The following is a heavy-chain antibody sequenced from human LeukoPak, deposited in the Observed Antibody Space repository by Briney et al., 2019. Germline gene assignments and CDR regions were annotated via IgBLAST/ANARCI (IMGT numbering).Heavy chain of an antibody. Sequence: ASETLSLTCTVSGGSISSSSYYWGWIRQPPGKGLGWIGEINHSGSTNYNPSLKSRVTISVDTSKNQFSLKLSSVTAADTAVYYCARIVVRGVIKSQAAFDIWGQGTMVTVSS. CDR2: INHSGST. V-gene: IGHV4-39*07. CDR3: ARIVVRGVIKSQAAFDI. J-gene: IGHJ3*02. D-gene: IGHD3-10*01. CDR1: GGSISSSSYY.